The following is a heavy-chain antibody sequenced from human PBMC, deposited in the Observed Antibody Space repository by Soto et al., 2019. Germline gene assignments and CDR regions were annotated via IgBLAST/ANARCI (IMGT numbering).Heavy chain of an antibody. D-gene: IGHD3-10*01. CDR2: LVPIFGTA. Sequence: QVQLVQSGAEVKKPGSSVKVSCKASGGTFSSSAISWVRQAPGQGLEWIGGLVPIFGTANYAQKFQGRVTITADESTSTAYMELRSLRSEDTAVYYCARGTLYYYGSGSYHYFDYWGQGTLVTVSS. CDR3: ARGTLYYYGSGSYHYFDY. CDR1: GGTFSSSA. V-gene: IGHV1-69*01. J-gene: IGHJ4*02.